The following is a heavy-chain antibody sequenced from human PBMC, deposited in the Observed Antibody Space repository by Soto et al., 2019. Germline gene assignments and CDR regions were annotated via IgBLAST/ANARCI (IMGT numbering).Heavy chain of an antibody. D-gene: IGHD5-12*01. Sequence: QVQLVQSGAEVKKPGSSVKVSCKASGGTFSSYTISWVRQAPGQGLEWMGRIIPILGIANYAQKFQGRVTTTADKATSTAYMELSSLRSEDTAVYYCARAALGYSGYDLYYWGQGTLVTVSS. CDR2: IIPILGIA. CDR3: ARAALGYSGYDLYY. J-gene: IGHJ4*02. V-gene: IGHV1-69*02. CDR1: GGTFSSYT.